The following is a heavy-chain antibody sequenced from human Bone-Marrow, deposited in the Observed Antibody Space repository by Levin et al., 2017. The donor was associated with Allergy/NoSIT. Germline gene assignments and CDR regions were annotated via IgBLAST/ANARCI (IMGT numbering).Heavy chain of an antibody. D-gene: IGHD6-19*01. V-gene: IGHV3-9*01. Sequence: GGSLRLSCEASGFTFHDYAMHWVRQAPGKGLEWVSGINWNSGSTGYADSVKGRFIISRDNAKNSLFLEMKSLRVEDTALYYCAKDMSLAGTLHGMDVWGQGTTVTVSS. CDR3: AKDMSLAGTLHGMDV. J-gene: IGHJ6*02. CDR1: GFTFHDYA. CDR2: INWNSGST.